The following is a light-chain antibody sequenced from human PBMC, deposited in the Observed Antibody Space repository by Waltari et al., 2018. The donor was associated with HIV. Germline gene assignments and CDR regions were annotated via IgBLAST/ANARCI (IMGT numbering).Light chain of an antibody. CDR2: AAS. J-gene: IGKJ2*01. V-gene: IGKV1-39*01. CDR1: QSISNY. CDR3: QQSYRPPHN. Sequence: DIQMTQSPSSLSASVGDRVTITCRTGQSISNYLNWYQQKPGKAPKLLIYAASSLQSGVPSRFSGSGSGTDFTLTISSLQPEDFVTYYCQQSYRPPHNFGQGTKLEIK.